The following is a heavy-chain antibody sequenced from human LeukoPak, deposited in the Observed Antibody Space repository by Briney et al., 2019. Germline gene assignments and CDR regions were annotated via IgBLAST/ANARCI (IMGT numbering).Heavy chain of an antibody. CDR1: GGSISSYY. Sequence: SETLSLTCTVSGGSISSYYWSWILQPPGKGLEWIGYIYYSGSTYYNPSLKSRVTISVDTSKNQFSLKLSSVTAADTAVYYCARLGVGAFDIWGQGTMVTVSS. D-gene: IGHD3-10*01. CDR2: IYYSGST. V-gene: IGHV4-59*12. J-gene: IGHJ3*02. CDR3: ARLGVGAFDI.